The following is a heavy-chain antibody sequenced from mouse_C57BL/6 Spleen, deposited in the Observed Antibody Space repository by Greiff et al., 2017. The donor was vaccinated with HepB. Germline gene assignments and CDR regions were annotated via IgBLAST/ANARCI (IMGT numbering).Heavy chain of an antibody. Sequence: VQLQQSGPELVKPGASVKISCKASGYSFTGYYMHWVKQSSEKSLEWIGEINPSTGGTSYNQKFKGKATLTVDKSSSTAYMQLKSLTSEDSAVYYCARWDYGSWFAYWGQGTLVTVSA. CDR3: ARWDYGSWFAY. J-gene: IGHJ3*01. D-gene: IGHD1-1*01. CDR1: GYSFTGYY. CDR2: INPSTGGT. V-gene: IGHV1-43*01.